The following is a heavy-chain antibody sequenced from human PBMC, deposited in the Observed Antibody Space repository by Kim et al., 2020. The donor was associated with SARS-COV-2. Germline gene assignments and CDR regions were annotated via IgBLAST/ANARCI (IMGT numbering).Heavy chain of an antibody. CDR1: GGSISSGSYY. V-gene: IGHV4-61*02. D-gene: IGHD3-10*01. J-gene: IGHJ5*02. CDR3: ARSGRLLWFGESNNWFDP. Sequence: SETLSLTCTVSGGSISSGSYYWSWIRQPAGKGLEWIGRIYTSGSTNYNPSLKSRVTISVDTSKNQFSLKLSSVTAADTAVYYCARSGRLLWFGESNNWFDPWGQGTLVTVSS. CDR2: IYTSGST.